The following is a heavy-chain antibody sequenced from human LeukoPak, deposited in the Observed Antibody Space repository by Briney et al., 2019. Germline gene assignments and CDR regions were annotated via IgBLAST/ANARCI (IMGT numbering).Heavy chain of an antibody. V-gene: IGHV3-30*03. CDR3: ARGSESYFVSLNYDY. CDR2: ISYDGSNK. Sequence: GGSLRLSCAASGFTFSSYGMYWVRQAPGKGLEWAAVISYDGSNKYYADSVKDRFTISRDNSKNTLYLQMNSMRAEDTAIYYCARGSESYFVSLNYDYWGQGTLVTVSS. CDR1: GFTFSSYG. J-gene: IGHJ4*02. D-gene: IGHD3-10*01.